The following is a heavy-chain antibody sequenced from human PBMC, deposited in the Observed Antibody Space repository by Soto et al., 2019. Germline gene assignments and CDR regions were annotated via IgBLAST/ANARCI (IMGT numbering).Heavy chain of an antibody. J-gene: IGHJ6*02. CDR3: ARDDRPFYDILTGYPADYYYGMDV. CDR2: ISSSGSTI. V-gene: IGHV3-48*03. CDR1: GFTFSSYE. Sequence: GSLRLSCAASGFTFSSYEMNWVRQAPGKGLEWVSYISSSGSTIYYADSVKGRFTISRDNAKNSLYLQMNSLRAEDTAVYYCARDDRPFYDILTGYPADYYYGMDVWGQGTTVTVSS. D-gene: IGHD3-9*01.